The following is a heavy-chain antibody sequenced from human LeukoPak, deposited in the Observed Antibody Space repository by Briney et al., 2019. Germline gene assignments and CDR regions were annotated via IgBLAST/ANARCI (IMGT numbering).Heavy chain of an antibody. D-gene: IGHD2-2*01. CDR3: ARETDSTLFDY. CDR2: ISSSGSIR. J-gene: IGHJ4*02. V-gene: IGHV3-48*03. CDR1: GFTFRSYE. Sequence: PGGSLRLSCAASGFTFRSYEMDWVRQAPGKGLEWVSYISSSGSIRYYADSVKGRFTISRDNAKNSLYLQMNSLRAEDTAVYYCARETDSTLFDYWGQGTLVTVSS.